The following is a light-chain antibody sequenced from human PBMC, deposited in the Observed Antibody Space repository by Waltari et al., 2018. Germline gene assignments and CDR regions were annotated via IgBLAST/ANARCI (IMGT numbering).Light chain of an antibody. V-gene: IGLV3-1*01. CDR2: QDT. Sequence: SYELTQPPSVSVSPGQTASITCSGDKLEKKYVCWYQQKPGQSPVVAIYQDTGRPPGIPERFSGTNSGTTATLTISGTQTTDEADYYCQAWDSSAGVFGTGTKVTVL. CDR1: KLEKKY. J-gene: IGLJ1*01. CDR3: QAWDSSAGV.